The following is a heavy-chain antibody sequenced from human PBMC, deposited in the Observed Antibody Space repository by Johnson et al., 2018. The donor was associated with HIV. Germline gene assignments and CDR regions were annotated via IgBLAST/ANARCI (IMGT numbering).Heavy chain of an antibody. CDR3: ASWGGGSSWNHDAFDI. J-gene: IGHJ3*02. CDR2: IWYDGTNK. D-gene: IGHD6-13*01. CDR1: GFTFSSYD. V-gene: IGHV3-33*08. Sequence: QMLLVESGGGVVQPGRSLRLSCAASGFTFSSYDMHWVRQAPGKGLEWVAVIWYDGTNKYHADSVKGRFTISRDNSKNTLYLQMNSLRAEDTAVYYCASWGGGSSWNHDAFDIWGQGTMVTVSS.